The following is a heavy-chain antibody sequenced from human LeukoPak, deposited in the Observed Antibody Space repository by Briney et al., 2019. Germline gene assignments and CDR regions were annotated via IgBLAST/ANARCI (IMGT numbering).Heavy chain of an antibody. J-gene: IGHJ3*02. CDR3: ARHKSEQSGFDAFDI. Sequence: GESLKISCKGSGYIFTSYWIGWLRQLPGKGLEWMGIIYPGDSDTRYSPSFQGQVTISADKSISTDYLQWSSLKASDTAMYYCARHKSEQSGFDAFDIWGQGTMVTVSS. D-gene: IGHD1-14*01. CDR1: GYIFTSYW. CDR2: IYPGDSDT. V-gene: IGHV5-51*01.